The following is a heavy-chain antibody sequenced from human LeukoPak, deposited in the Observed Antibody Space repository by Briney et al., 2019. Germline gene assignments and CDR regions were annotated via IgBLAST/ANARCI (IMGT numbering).Heavy chain of an antibody. CDR3: ARDTLGGGEDANYAVYYFDY. D-gene: IGHD4/OR15-4a*01. CDR2: IKQDGNEK. J-gene: IGHJ4*02. CDR1: GFRFNTYW. V-gene: IGHV3-7*01. Sequence: GGSLRLSCAASGFRFNTYWMSWVRQAPGKGLEWVANIKQDGNEKYYADSVKGRFTISRDNGKNSLDLQMNSLRADDTAVYYCARDTLGGGEDANYAVYYFDYWGQGTVVTVSS.